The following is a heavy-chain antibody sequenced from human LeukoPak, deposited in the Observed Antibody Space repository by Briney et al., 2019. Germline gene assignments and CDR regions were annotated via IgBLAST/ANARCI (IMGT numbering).Heavy chain of an antibody. V-gene: IGHV3-33*01. CDR3: ARILKSEAAHDY. CDR1: GFTFSSYG. J-gene: IGHJ4*02. D-gene: IGHD6-13*01. Sequence: GRSLRLSCAASGFTFSSYGMHWVRQAPGKGLEWVAVISYDGSNKYFADSVKGRFTISRDNSKNTLYLQMNSLRAEDTAVYYCARILKSEAAHDYWGQGTLVTVSS. CDR2: ISYDGSNK.